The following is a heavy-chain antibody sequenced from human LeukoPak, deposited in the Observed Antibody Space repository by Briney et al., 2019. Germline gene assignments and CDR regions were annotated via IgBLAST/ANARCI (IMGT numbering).Heavy chain of an antibody. D-gene: IGHD2-2*01. CDR3: ARGLPVVPAAIPRGYYYYYGMDV. J-gene: IGHJ6*04. CDR2: IIPIFGTA. CDR1: GGTFSGYA. Sequence: SVKVSCKASGGTFSGYAISWVRQAPGQGLEWMGGIIPIFGTANYAQKFQGRVTITADESTSTAYMELSSLRSEDTAVYYCARGLPVVPAAIPRGYYYYYGMDVWGKGTTVTVSS. V-gene: IGHV1-69*01.